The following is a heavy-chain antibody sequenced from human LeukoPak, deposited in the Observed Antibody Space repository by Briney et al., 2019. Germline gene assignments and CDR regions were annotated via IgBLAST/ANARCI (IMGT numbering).Heavy chain of an antibody. V-gene: IGHV3-73*01. CDR1: GFTFSGSA. D-gene: IGHD2-21*02. CDR2: IRSKANSYAT. J-gene: IGHJ4*02. CDR3: TRHTVVTGPFDY. Sequence: PGGSLRLSCAASGFTFSGSAMHWVRQASGKGVEWVGRIRSKANSYATAYAASVKGRFTISRDDSKNTAYLQMNSLKTEDTAVYYCTRHTVVTGPFDYWGQGTLVTVSS.